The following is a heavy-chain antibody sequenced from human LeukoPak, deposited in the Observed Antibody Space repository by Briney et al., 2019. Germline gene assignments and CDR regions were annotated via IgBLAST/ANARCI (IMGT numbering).Heavy chain of an antibody. D-gene: IGHD3-22*01. CDR2: ISNSRST. CDR3: AREIDYYYDSSGYSWFDP. J-gene: IGHJ5*02. Sequence: SETLSLTCTVSGVSISSYYWSWIRQPPGKGLEWVGYISNSRSTNYNASLKSRVIISGETSNNQFSLLLSSVTAADPAVYYCAREIDYYYDSSGYSWFDPWGKGTLVTVPA. V-gene: IGHV4-59*01. CDR1: GVSISSYY.